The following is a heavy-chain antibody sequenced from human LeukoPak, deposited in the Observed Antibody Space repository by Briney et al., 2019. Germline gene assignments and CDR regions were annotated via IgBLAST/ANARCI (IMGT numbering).Heavy chain of an antibody. J-gene: IGHJ1*01. CDR2: IIPIFGTA. Sequence: GASVKVSCKASGGTFSSYAISWVRQAPGKGLEWMGGIIPIFGTANYAQKFQGRVTITADKSPSTAYMELSSLRSDDTAVYYCARGPQWLPQGQYFQHWGQGTLVSVSS. V-gene: IGHV1-69*06. CDR3: ARGPQWLPQGQYFQH. CDR1: GGTFSSYA. D-gene: IGHD6-19*01.